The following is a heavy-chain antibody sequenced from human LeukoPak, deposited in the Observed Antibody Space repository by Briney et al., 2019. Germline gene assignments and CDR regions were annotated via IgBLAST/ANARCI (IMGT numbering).Heavy chain of an antibody. V-gene: IGHV4-61*01. D-gene: IGHD3-10*01. CDR3: ARDRRMVRGRLFDP. Sequence: SETLSLTCTVFGGSVSSGSYYWSWIRQPPGKGLEWIGYIYYSGSTNYNPSLKSRVTISVDTSKNQFSLKLSSVTAADTAVYYCARDRRMVRGRLFDPWGQGTLVTVSS. CDR1: GGSVSSGSYY. J-gene: IGHJ5*02. CDR2: IYYSGST.